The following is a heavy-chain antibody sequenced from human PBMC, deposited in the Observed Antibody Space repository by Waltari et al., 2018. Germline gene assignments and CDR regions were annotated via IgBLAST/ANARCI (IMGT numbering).Heavy chain of an antibody. J-gene: IGHJ4*02. CDR2: IVVGSGNT. CDR3: AAVLTYYYDSSGYYYTPWSY. Sequence: QMQLVQSGPEVKKPGTSVKVSCKASGFTFTSSAMQWVRQARGQRLEWIGWIVVGSGNTNYAQKFQERVTITRDMSTSTAYMELSSLRSEDTAVYYCAAVLTYYYDSSGYYYTPWSYWGQGTLVTVSS. V-gene: IGHV1-58*02. CDR1: GFTFTSSA. D-gene: IGHD3-22*01.